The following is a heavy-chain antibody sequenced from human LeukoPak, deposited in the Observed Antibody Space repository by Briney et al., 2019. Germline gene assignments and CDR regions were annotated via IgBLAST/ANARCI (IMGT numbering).Heavy chain of an antibody. D-gene: IGHD6-19*01. CDR3: ARGSWTHSIAVAGSPFDY. CDR1: GFTFSSYG. J-gene: IGHJ4*02. V-gene: IGHV3-33*01. Sequence: GGSLRLSCAASGFTFSSYGMHWVRQAPGKGLEWVAVIWYDGSNKYYADSVKGRFTISRDNSKNTLYLQMNSLRAEDTAVYYCARGSWTHSIAVAGSPFDYWGQGTLVTVSS. CDR2: IWYDGSNK.